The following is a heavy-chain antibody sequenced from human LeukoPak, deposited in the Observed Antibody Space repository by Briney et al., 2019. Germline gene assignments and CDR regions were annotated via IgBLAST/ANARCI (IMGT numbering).Heavy chain of an antibody. D-gene: IGHD6-13*01. J-gene: IGHJ4*02. CDR1: GFTFSNYW. V-gene: IGHV3-7*01. Sequence: GGSLRLSCAASGFTFSNYWMSWVRQAPGKGLEWVANIREDGSEKYYVDSVKGQFTISRDNAKNSLFLQMNTLRADDTAVYFCASAAGPFDHWGQGTLVTVSS. CDR3: ASAAGPFDH. CDR2: IREDGSEK.